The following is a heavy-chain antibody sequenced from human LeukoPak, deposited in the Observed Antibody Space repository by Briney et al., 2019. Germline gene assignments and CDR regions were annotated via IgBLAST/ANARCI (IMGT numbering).Heavy chain of an antibody. D-gene: IGHD2-2*01. CDR2: INSDGSWT. J-gene: IGHJ4*02. Sequence: GGSLRLSCVASGNYWMHWVRRAPGKGLVWVSHINSDGSWTSYADSAKGRFTISKDNAKNTVYLQMNSLRAEDTAVYYCVSFYETYWGRGTLVTVSS. CDR3: VSFYETY. CDR1: GNYW. V-gene: IGHV3-74*01.